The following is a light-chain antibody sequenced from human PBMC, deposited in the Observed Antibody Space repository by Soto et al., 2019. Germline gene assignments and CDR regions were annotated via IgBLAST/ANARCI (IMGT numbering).Light chain of an antibody. J-gene: IGLJ2*01. Sequence: QYALTQPASVSGSPGQSITISCTGTSSDVGGYNYVSWYQQHPGKAPKLMIYDVSNRPSGVSNRYSGSKSGNTASLTISGLQAEDEAEYYCSSYTSSSTLVIFGGGTTLTVL. CDR2: DVS. V-gene: IGLV2-14*01. CDR1: SSDVGGYNY. CDR3: SSYTSSSTLVI.